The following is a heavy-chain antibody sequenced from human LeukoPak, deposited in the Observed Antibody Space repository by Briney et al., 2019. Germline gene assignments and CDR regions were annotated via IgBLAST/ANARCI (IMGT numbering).Heavy chain of an antibody. Sequence: SETLSLTCAVSGGSISSGGYSWSWIRQPPGKGLEWIGYIYYSGSTYYNPSLKSRVTISVDTSKNQFSLKLSSVTAADTAVYYCARELRCSSGWYFDYWGQGTLVTVSS. CDR3: ARELRCSSGWYFDY. CDR1: GGSISSGGYS. CDR2: IYYSGST. V-gene: IGHV4-30-4*07. D-gene: IGHD6-19*01. J-gene: IGHJ4*02.